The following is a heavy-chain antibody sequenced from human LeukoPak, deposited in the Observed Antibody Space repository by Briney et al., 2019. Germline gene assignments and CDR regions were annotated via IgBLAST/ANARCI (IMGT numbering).Heavy chain of an antibody. J-gene: IGHJ3*02. V-gene: IGHV3-9*01. CDR2: ISWNSGNI. CDR1: GFTFDDYA. CDR3: AKDILATVTTRDAFDI. Sequence: GGSLRLSCAASGFTFDDYAMHWVRQAPGKGLEWVSGISWNSGNIGYADSVKGQFTISRDNAKNSLYLQMNSLRAEDTALYYCAKDILATVTTRDAFDIWGQGTMVTVSS. D-gene: IGHD4-17*01.